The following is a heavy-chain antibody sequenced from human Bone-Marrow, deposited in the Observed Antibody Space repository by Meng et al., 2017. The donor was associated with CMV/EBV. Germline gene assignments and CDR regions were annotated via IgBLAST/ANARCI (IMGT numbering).Heavy chain of an antibody. CDR1: GFTFSSYA. J-gene: IGHJ4*02. Sequence: GESLKISCAASGFTFSSYAMSWVRQAPGKGLEWVSAISGSGGSTYYADSVKGRFTNPRDNSQNTLYLQMNSLRAEETAVYYGAKEAVAGMSLDYWGQGTLVTVSS. CDR3: AKEAVAGMSLDY. V-gene: IGHV3-23*01. D-gene: IGHD6-19*01. CDR2: ISGSGGST.